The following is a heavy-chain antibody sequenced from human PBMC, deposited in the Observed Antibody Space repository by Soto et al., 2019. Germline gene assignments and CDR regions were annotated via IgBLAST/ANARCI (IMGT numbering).Heavy chain of an antibody. V-gene: IGHV3-74*01. CDR2: INSDGSST. D-gene: IGHD3-10*01. Sequence: LRLSCAASGFTFSSYWMHWVRQAPGKGLVWVSRINSDGSSTSYADSVKGRFTISRDNAKNTLYLQMNSLRAEDTAVYYCARAPTYYYGSGGIDYWGQGTLVTVSS. J-gene: IGHJ4*02. CDR1: GFTFSSYW. CDR3: ARAPTYYYGSGGIDY.